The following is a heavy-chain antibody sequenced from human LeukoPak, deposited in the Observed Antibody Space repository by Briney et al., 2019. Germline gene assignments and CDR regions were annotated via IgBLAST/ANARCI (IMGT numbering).Heavy chain of an antibody. CDR2: ISYDGSNK. D-gene: IGHD3-10*01. J-gene: IGHJ4*02. V-gene: IGHV3-30*18. CDR3: AKDFLAWFGESPPDY. Sequence: GGSLRLSCAASGFTFSAYAVHWVRQAPGKGLEWVAVISYDGSNKYYADSVKGRFTISRDNSKNTLYLQMNSLRAEDTAVYYCAKDFLAWFGESPPDYWGQGTLVTVSS. CDR1: GFTFSAYA.